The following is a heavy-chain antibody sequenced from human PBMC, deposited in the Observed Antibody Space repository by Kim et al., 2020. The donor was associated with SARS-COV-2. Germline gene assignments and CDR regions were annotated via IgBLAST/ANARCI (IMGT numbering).Heavy chain of an antibody. CDR3: ARGNYNGMDV. V-gene: IGHV3-74*01. CDR2: INGDGSST. CDR1: GFTFSSYW. J-gene: IGHJ6*02. Sequence: GGSLRLSCAASGFTFSSYWMHWVRQAPGKGLVWVSRINGDGSSTIYADSVRGRFTISRDNAKNTLYLQMNSLRAEDTALYYCARGNYNGMDVWGQGTTVT.